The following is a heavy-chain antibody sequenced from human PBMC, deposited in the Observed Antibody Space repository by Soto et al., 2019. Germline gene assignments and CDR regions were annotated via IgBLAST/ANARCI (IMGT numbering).Heavy chain of an antibody. V-gene: IGHV4-34*01. CDR2: INHSGST. CDR3: ARGLVYCSGGSCYGFYSDY. J-gene: IGHJ4*02. D-gene: IGHD2-15*01. Sequence: QVQLQQWGAGLLKPSETLSLTCAVYGGSFSGYYWSWIRQPPGKGLEWIGEINHSGSTNYNPSLKSRVTISVDTSKNQCSLKLSSVTAADTAVYYCARGLVYCSGGSCYGFYSDYWGQGTLVTVSS. CDR1: GGSFSGYY.